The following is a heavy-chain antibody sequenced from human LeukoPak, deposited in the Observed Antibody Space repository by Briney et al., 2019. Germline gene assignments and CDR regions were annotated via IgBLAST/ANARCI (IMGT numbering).Heavy chain of an antibody. D-gene: IGHD3-22*01. V-gene: IGHV1-46*01. CDR1: GYTFTSYY. CDR2: INPSGCST. Sequence: ASVKVSCKASGYTFTSYYMHWVRQAPGQGLEWMGIINPSGCSTSYAQKFQGRVTMTRDMSTSTVYMELSSLRSEDTAVYYCARSEGPYDSSSNWFDPWGQGTLVTVSS. J-gene: IGHJ5*02. CDR3: ARSEGPYDSSSNWFDP.